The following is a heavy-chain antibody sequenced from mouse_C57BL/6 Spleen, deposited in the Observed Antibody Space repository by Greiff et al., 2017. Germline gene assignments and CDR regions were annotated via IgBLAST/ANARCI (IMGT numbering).Heavy chain of an antibody. Sequence: VQLQQSGAELVRPGTSVKVSCKASGYAFTNYLIEWVKQRPGQGLEWIGVINPGSGGTNYNEKFKGKATLTADKSSSTAYMQFSSLTSEDSAVYFCARGVRGYYYAMDYWGQGTSVTVSS. CDR1: GYAFTNYL. J-gene: IGHJ4*01. CDR2: INPGSGGT. D-gene: IGHD2-14*01. CDR3: ARGVRGYYYAMDY. V-gene: IGHV1-54*01.